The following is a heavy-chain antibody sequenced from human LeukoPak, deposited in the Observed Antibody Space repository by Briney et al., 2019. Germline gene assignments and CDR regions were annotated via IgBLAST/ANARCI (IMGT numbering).Heavy chain of an antibody. D-gene: IGHD6-19*01. CDR3: ANGQSCWTAFIDY. Sequence: GGSLRLSCAASGFTFSSSGMHWVRQAPSQGLEWVAFIRNDGSNKSYADSVTGRFTMSRDHSTHPMYMPIPSLIAAQPCVSDCANGQSCWTAFIDYWGQGTLVTVSS. V-gene: IGHV3-30*02. CDR2: IRNDGSNK. J-gene: IGHJ4*02. CDR1: GFTFSSSG.